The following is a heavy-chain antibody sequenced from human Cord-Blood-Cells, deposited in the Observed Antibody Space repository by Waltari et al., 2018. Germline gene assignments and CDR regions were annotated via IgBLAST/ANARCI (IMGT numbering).Heavy chain of an antibody. CDR1: GFTFGDYA. Sequence: EVQLVESGGGLVQPGRSLRLSCTASGFTFGDYAMSWFRQAPGKGLEWVGFIRSKAYGGTTEYAASVKGRFTISRDYSKSIAYRQMNSLKTEDTAVYYCTRDREADYDILTGYYYYYYYMDVWGKGTTVTVSS. D-gene: IGHD3-9*01. CDR2: IRSKAYGGTT. V-gene: IGHV3-49*03. CDR3: TRDREADYDILTGYYYYYYYMDV. J-gene: IGHJ6*03.